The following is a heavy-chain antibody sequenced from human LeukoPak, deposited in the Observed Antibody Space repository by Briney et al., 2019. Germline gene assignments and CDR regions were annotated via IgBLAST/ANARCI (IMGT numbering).Heavy chain of an antibody. V-gene: IGHV4-39*01. Sequence: SETLSLTCTVSGGSISSSSYYWGWIRQPPGKGLEWIGSIYYSGSTYYNPSLKSRVTISVDTSKNQFSPKLSSVTAADTAVYYCARHNLEWLLYVDYWGQGTLVTVSS. D-gene: IGHD3-3*01. CDR1: GGSISSSSYY. CDR3: ARHNLEWLLYVDY. CDR2: IYYSGST. J-gene: IGHJ4*02.